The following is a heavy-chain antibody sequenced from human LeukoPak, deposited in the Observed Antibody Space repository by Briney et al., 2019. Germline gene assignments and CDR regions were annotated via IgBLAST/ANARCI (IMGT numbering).Heavy chain of an antibody. CDR1: GYSFTSYW. V-gene: IGHV5-51*01. CDR2: IYPGDSDT. Sequence: GESLKISCKGSGYSFTSYWIGWVRQMPGKGLEWMGIIYPGDSDTRYSPSFQGQVTISADRSISTAYLQWSSLKASDTAMYYCARSAGYCSSTSCQYYFDYWGQGTLVTVSS. CDR3: ARSAGYCSSTSCQYYFDY. J-gene: IGHJ4*02. D-gene: IGHD2-2*01.